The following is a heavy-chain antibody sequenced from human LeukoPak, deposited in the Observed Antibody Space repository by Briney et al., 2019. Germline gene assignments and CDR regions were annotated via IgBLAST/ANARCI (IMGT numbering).Heavy chain of an antibody. V-gene: IGHV3-7*01. J-gene: IGHJ6*03. CDR1: GFTFSSYW. CDR2: IKQDGSEK. D-gene: IGHD1-26*01. CDR3: ARDPYSGAYGNTYYYYMDV. Sequence: GGSLRLSCAASGFTFSSYWMSWVRQAPEKGLEWVANIKQDGSEKYYVDSVKGRFIISRDNAKNSLYLQMNSLRAEDTAVYYCARDPYSGAYGNTYYYYMDVWGKGTTVTISS.